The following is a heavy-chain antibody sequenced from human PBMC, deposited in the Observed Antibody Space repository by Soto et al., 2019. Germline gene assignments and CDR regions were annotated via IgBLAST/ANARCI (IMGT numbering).Heavy chain of an antibody. CDR1: GFTFNPYA. CDR3: QD. CDR2: VSGSGVTT. Sequence: EVWLLESGGGLVQPGGSLRLSCAASGFTFNPYAMNWVRQAPGKGLEWVSAVSGSGVTTYYADSVKGRFTISRDNSKNTLYVQMNSLRTEDTAVYYFQDWGQGTLVTVSS. V-gene: IGHV3-23*01. J-gene: IGHJ1*01.